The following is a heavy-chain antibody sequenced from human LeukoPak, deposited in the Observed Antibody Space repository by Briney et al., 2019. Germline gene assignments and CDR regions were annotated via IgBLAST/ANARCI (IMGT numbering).Heavy chain of an antibody. V-gene: IGHV4-4*02. CDR3: ARQVGSYSPAY. Sequence: SETLSLTCDVSGGSIISNNWWNWLRQPPGKGLEWIGEIYHSGTANYNASLKSRVTISVDKSKNQFSLRLTSVTAADTAVYYCARQVGSYSPAYWGQGTLVTVSS. J-gene: IGHJ4*02. CDR2: IYHSGTA. D-gene: IGHD1-1*01. CDR1: GGSIISNNW.